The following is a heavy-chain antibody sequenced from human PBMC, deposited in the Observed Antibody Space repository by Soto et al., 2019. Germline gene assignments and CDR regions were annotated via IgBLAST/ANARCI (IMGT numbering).Heavy chain of an antibody. CDR2: ISYDGSNK. V-gene: IGHV3-30*18. J-gene: IGHJ6*02. CDR1: GFTFSSYG. D-gene: IGHD2-15*01. Sequence: GGSLRLSCAASGFTFSSYGMHWVRHAPGRGLEWVAVISYDGSNKYYADSVKGRFTISRDNSKNTLYLQMNSLRAGDTAVYYCAKDPRVAATIWWGANYYYGMDVWGQGTTVTVSS. CDR3: AKDPRVAATIWWGANYYYGMDV.